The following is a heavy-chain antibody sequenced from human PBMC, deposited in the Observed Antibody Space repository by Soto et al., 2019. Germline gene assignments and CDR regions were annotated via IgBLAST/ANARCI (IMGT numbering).Heavy chain of an antibody. D-gene: IGHD1-1*01. CDR3: ARDLASATGTFDY. V-gene: IGHV3-21*02. CDR1: GFTFSGYS. Sequence: EVQLVESGGGLVKPGGSLRLSCAGSGFTFSGYSMNWVRQAPGKGLEWVSSISSSSNNMYYADSVKGRFTMSRDNAKNSVYLQMNSLRVNDTAVYYCARDLASATGTFDYWGQGTLVTVSS. CDR2: ISSSSNNM. J-gene: IGHJ4*02.